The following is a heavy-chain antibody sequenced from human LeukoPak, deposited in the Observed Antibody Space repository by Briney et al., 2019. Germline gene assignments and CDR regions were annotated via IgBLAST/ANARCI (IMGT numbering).Heavy chain of an antibody. V-gene: IGHV4-59*01. CDR1: GGSISSYY. CDR2: IYYSGST. J-gene: IGHJ4*02. CDR3: ARVQLYYYDSSGYYDY. D-gene: IGHD3-22*01. Sequence: SETLSLTCTVSGGSISSYYWSWIRQPPGKGLEWIGYIYYSGSTNYNPSLKGRVTISVDTSKNQFSLKLSSVTAADTAVYYCARVQLYYYDSSGYYDYWGQGTLVTVSS.